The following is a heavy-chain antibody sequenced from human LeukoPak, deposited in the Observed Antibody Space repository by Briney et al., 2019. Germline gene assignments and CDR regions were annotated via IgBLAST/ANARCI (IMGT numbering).Heavy chain of an antibody. J-gene: IGHJ4*02. V-gene: IGHV4-59*01. Sequence: SETLSLTCTVSGGSISSYYWGWIRQPPGKGLEWIGYIYSSGSTNYNPSLESRVTISVDTSKNQFSLKLSSVTAADTAVYYCARHYYHSSGSYSFDYWGQGTLVTVSS. CDR1: GGSISSYY. D-gene: IGHD3-22*01. CDR3: ARHYYHSSGSYSFDY. CDR2: IYSSGST.